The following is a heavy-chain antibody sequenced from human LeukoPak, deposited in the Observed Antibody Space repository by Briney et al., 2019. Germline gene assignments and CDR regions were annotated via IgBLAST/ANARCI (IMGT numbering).Heavy chain of an antibody. Sequence: PSETLSLTCTVSDDSINNYYWSWFRQSPEKGLEWIAYIHSSGTTNFNPSLRSRVTLSIDTSKNQVSLSLNSVTAADTAIYYCARHRPHGDYPLDYWGQGTLVTVSS. V-gene: IGHV4-59*08. J-gene: IGHJ4*02. CDR3: ARHRPHGDYPLDY. CDR2: IHSSGTT. CDR1: DDSINNYY. D-gene: IGHD2-21*01.